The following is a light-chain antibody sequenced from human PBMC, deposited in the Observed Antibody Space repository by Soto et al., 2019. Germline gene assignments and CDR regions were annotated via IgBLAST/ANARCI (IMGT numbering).Light chain of an antibody. CDR2: DAS. CDR3: QQRSNWPLT. V-gene: IGKV3-11*01. Sequence: EIVLTQSPATLSLSPGERVTLSCRASQSVTSYLAWYQQKPGQAPRLLIYDASNRATGIPARFRGSGSGTDLTLTISSLEPEDFAVYYCQQRSNWPLTFGGGTKVEIK. CDR1: QSVTSY. J-gene: IGKJ4*01.